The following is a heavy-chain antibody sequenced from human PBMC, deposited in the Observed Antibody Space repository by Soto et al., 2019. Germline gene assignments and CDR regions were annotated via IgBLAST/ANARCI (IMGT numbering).Heavy chain of an antibody. CDR3: ATQGVPNYYYYGMDG. CDR1: GGTFSSYA. CDR2: IIPIFGTA. V-gene: IGHV1-69*05. J-gene: IGHJ6*02. Sequence: QVQLVQSGAEVKKPGSSVKVSCKASGGTFSSYAISWVRQAPGQGLEWMGGIIPIFGTANYAQKFQGRVTNTPDESKSPAYMELSSLRSEDTAVYYCATQGVPNYYYYGMDGLGQGTTVTVSS. D-gene: IGHD2-2*01.